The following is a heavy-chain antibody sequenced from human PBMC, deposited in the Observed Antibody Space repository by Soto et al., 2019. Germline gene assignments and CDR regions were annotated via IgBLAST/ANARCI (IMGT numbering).Heavy chain of an antibody. J-gene: IGHJ6*02. D-gene: IGHD1-7*01. CDR2: IYYSGST. Sequence: PSETQSLTCTVSGGSSSSYDWSWIRQPPGKGLEWIGYIYYSGSTNYNPSLKSRVTISVDTSKNQFSLKLSSVTAADTAVYYCAREGLTGTIGLYYYYGMDVWGQGTTVTVSS. CDR1: GGSSSSYD. CDR3: AREGLTGTIGLYYYYGMDV. V-gene: IGHV4-59*01.